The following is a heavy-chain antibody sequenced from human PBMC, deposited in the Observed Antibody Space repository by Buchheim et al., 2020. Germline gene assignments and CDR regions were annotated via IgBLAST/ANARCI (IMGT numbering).Heavy chain of an antibody. Sequence: QVQLVESGGGVVQPGRSLRLSCAASGFTFSSYAMHWVRQAPGKGLEWVAVISYDGSNKYYADSVKGRFTISRDNSKNTLYLQMNSLGAEDTAVYYCARDSAQGGVDYWGQGTL. D-gene: IGHD3-16*01. CDR3: ARDSAQGGVDY. CDR1: GFTFSSYA. V-gene: IGHV3-30-3*01. CDR2: ISYDGSNK. J-gene: IGHJ4*02.